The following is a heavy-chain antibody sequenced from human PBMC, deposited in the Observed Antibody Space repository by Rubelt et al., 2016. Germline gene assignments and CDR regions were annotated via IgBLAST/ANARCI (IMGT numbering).Heavy chain of an antibody. Sequence: QVQLQESGPGLVKPSETLSLTCTVSGGSITTYYWSWIRQPPGKGLEWIGNIYYSGGSNYKPSLKSRVTIAVDTSKNQFSRNLRSVTAADTAVYYCARSGSYSVFSFDIWGQGTMVTVSS. D-gene: IGHD1-26*01. CDR3: ARSGSYSVFSFDI. CDR1: GGSITTYY. J-gene: IGHJ3*02. CDR2: IYYSGGS. V-gene: IGHV4-59*01.